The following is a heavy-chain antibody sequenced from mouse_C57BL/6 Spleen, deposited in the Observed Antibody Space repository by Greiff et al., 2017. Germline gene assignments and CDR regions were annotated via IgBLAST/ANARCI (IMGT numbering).Heavy chain of an antibody. CDR2: IDPNSGGT. J-gene: IGHJ3*01. V-gene: IGHV1-72*01. D-gene: IGHD4-1*02. Sequence: KQSCKASGYTFTSYWMPWVKQRPGRGLEWIGRIDPNSGGTKYNEKYKSKATLTVDKPSSTAYMQLSSPTSEDSAVYYCANWDGWFAYWGQGTLVTVSA. CDR1: GYTFTSYW. CDR3: ANWDGWFAY.